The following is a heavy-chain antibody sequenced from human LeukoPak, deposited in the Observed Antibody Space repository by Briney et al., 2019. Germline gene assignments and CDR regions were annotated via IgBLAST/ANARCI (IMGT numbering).Heavy chain of an antibody. CDR2: ITSDGGST. CDR1: GFTLSKYA. D-gene: IGHD5-24*01. Sequence: GGSLRLSCSASGFTLSKYAMHWVRQAPGKGPEYVSGITSDGGSTYYTDSVKGRFTISRDNSKKTLYLQMGSLRTEDTAVYYCVKDVLATIRFDWWGQGTPVTVSS. CDR3: VKDVLATIRFDW. J-gene: IGHJ4*02. V-gene: IGHV3-64D*09.